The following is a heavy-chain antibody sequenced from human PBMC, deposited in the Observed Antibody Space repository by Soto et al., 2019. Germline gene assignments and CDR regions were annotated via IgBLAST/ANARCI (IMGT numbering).Heavy chain of an antibody. Sequence: LSLTCTVSDDSLTTNKYAWTWIRQNPEKGLEWIGYVYSNGNTRSSPSLQSRVSVSVDTSKSHFSLRLSSVTAADTAVYFCARASYFRPSGSYYFVSWGQGTLVTVSS. D-gene: IGHD3-10*01. CDR2: VYSNGNT. CDR3: ARASYFRPSGSYYFVS. V-gene: IGHV4-31*03. CDR1: DDSLTTNKYA. J-gene: IGHJ4*02.